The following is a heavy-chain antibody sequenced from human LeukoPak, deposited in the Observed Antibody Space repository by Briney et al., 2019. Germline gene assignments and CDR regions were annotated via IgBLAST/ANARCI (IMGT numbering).Heavy chain of an antibody. J-gene: IGHJ3*02. Sequence: ASVKVSCKASGYTFTGYYIHWVRQAPGQGLEWMGWINPDSGGASSAQKFQGRVTMTRDTSISTAYMELNRLRSDDTAVYYCARAGGGYSSGWGAFDIWGQGTMVTVS. CDR1: GYTFTGYY. CDR2: INPDSGGA. V-gene: IGHV1-2*02. D-gene: IGHD5-18*01. CDR3: ARAGGGYSSGWGAFDI.